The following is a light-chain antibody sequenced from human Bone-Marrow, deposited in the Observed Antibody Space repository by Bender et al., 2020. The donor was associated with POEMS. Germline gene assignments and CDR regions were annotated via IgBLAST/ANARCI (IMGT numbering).Light chain of an antibody. Sequence: QSVLTQPPSVSGAPGQRVTISCTGTSSDVGGYNYVSWYQQHPGKVPKLMIYDVSNRPSGVSNRFSASKSGNTASLTISALQADDEADYYCCSYIGSDNFWVSGRGTKLTVL. J-gene: IGLJ3*02. V-gene: IGLV2-14*03. CDR3: CSYIGSDNFWV. CDR2: DVS. CDR1: SSDVGGYNY.